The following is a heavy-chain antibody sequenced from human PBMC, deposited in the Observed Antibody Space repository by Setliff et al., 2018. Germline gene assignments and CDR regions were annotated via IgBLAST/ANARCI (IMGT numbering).Heavy chain of an antibody. D-gene: IGHD2-15*01. J-gene: IGHJ4*02. V-gene: IGHV1-69*06. CDR1: GGMSGTYS. CDR2: IIPIFGTP. CDR3: ARDGAYCSGGSCYSFDY. Sequence: SVKVSCKASGGMSGTYSISWVRQAPGQGLEWIGAIIPIFGTPNYAQNFQDRVTITADISTTTVFMEMSSLRSDDTAVYYCARDGAYCSGGSCYSFDYWGQGILVTVSS.